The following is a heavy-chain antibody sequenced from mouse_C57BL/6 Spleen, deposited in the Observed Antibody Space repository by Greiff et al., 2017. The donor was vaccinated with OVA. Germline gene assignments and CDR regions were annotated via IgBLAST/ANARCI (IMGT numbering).Heavy chain of an antibody. J-gene: IGHJ3*01. CDR2: ISYDGSN. V-gene: IGHV3-6*01. Sequence: EVKVEESGPGLVKPSQSLSLTCSVTGYSITSGYYWNWIRQFPGNKLEWMGYISYDGSNNYNPSLKNRISITRDTSKNQFFLKLNSVTTEDTATYYCAREGNWVFAYWGQGTLVTVSA. CDR1: GYSITSGYY. D-gene: IGHD4-1*01. CDR3: AREGNWVFAY.